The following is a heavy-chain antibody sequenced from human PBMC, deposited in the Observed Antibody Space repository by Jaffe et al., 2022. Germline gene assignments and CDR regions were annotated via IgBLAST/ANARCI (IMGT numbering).Heavy chain of an antibody. V-gene: IGHV3-49*04. CDR2: IRSKAYGGTT. J-gene: IGHJ4*02. D-gene: IGHD6-19*01. CDR3: TSLIFSGWYGDYFDY. Sequence: EVQLVESGGGLVQPGRSLRLSCTASGFTFGDYAMSWVRQAPGKGLEWVGFIRSKAYGGTTEYAASVKGRFTISRDDSKSIAYLQMNSLKTEDTAVYYCTSLIFSGWYGDYFDYWGQGTLVTVSS. CDR1: GFTFGDYA.